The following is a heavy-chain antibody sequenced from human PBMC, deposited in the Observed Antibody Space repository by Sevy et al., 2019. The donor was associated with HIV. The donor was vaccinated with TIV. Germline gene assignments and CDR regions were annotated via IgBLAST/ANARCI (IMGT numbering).Heavy chain of an antibody. V-gene: IGHV1-69*13. Sequence: ASVKVSCKASGGTFSSYAISWVRQAPGQGLEWMGGIIPIFGTANYAQKFQGRVTITADESTSTAYMELSSLRSEDTAVYYFARVRFWSGYEDAFDIWGHGTMVTVSS. CDR2: IIPIFGTA. CDR1: GGTFSSYA. J-gene: IGHJ3*02. CDR3: ARVRFWSGYEDAFDI. D-gene: IGHD3-3*01.